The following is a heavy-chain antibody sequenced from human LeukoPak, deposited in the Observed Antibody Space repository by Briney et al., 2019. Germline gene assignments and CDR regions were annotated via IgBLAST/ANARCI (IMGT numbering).Heavy chain of an antibody. CDR3: ARGGTTVAGTFWFDP. Sequence: SETLSLTCAVSGGSISSSNWWSWVRQPPGRGLEWIGEIYHTGSSNYNPSLKSRVTISVDKSKSQFSLKLSSVTAADTAVYYCARGGTTVAGTFWFDPWGQGTLVTVSS. CDR1: GGSISSSNW. J-gene: IGHJ5*02. CDR2: IYHTGSS. V-gene: IGHV4-4*02. D-gene: IGHD6-19*01.